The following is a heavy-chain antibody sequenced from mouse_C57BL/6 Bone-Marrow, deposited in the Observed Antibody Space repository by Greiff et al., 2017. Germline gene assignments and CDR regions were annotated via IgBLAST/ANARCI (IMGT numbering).Heavy chain of an antibody. CDR1: GFSLTSYG. V-gene: IGHV2-6*01. Sequence: VQLQQSGPGLVAPSQSLSIPCTVSGFSLTSYGVDWVRQSPGKGLAWLGVIWGVGSTNYNSALQSRLSISKDNSKSQVFLKMKSLQTDDTAMYYCASTLGFPFAYWGQGTLVTVSA. CDR2: IWGVGST. J-gene: IGHJ3*01. CDR3: ASTLGFPFAY. D-gene: IGHD3-1*01.